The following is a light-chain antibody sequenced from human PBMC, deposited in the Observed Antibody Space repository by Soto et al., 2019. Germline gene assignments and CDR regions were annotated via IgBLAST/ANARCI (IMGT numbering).Light chain of an antibody. CDR3: QQYNYWPPRT. V-gene: IGKV3-15*01. CDR2: GAS. J-gene: IGKJ1*01. CDR1: QSVSSN. Sequence: EIVMTQSPATLSVSPGERATLSCRASQSVSSNLAWYQQKPGQAPRLLIYGASTRATGIPARFSGSGSGTEFTLTISSLQSEDFVVYYCQQYNYWPPRTFGQGTKVEIK.